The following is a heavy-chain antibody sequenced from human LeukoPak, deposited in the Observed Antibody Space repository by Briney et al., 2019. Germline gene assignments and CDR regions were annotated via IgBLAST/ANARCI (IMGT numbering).Heavy chain of an antibody. CDR1: GGSISSYY. Sequence: PSETLSLTCTVSGGSISSYYGSWIRQPPGKGLELIVFIYYSGSTNYNPSLKGRVIISVDTSKNQFSLKLSSVTATDTAVYYCARGKRGYGTWGQGNLVNVSS. CDR2: IYYSGST. J-gene: IGHJ4*03. CDR3: ARGKRGYGT. V-gene: IGHV4-59*01. D-gene: IGHD5-12*01.